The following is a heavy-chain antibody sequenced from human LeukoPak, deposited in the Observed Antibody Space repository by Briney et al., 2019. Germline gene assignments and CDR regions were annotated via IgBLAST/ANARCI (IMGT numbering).Heavy chain of an antibody. CDR2: IYYSGST. V-gene: IGHV4-39*01. CDR3: ARQQWLVQGYFDY. CDR1: GGSISSSSYY. D-gene: IGHD6-19*01. Sequence: SETLSLTCTVSGGSISSSSYYWGWIRQPPGKGLEWIGSIYYSGSTYYNPSLKSRVTISVDTSKNQFSLKLSSATAADTAVYYCARQQWLVQGYFDYWGQGTLVTVSS. J-gene: IGHJ4*02.